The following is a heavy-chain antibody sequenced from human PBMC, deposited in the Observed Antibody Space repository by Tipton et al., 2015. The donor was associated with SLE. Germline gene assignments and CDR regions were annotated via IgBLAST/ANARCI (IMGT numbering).Heavy chain of an antibody. V-gene: IGHV4-59*01. Sequence: LSLTCTVSGYSISTGYYWAWIRQPPGKGLEWIGYIHYSGTTHDNPSLKSRVTMSVDMSKNQFSLRLTSVTAADTAVYYCARTLGAIAHTVYDAFDIWGQGKMVTVSS. CDR1: GYSISTGYY. CDR3: ARTLGAIAHTVYDAFDI. D-gene: IGHD1-26*01. CDR2: IHYSGTT. J-gene: IGHJ3*02.